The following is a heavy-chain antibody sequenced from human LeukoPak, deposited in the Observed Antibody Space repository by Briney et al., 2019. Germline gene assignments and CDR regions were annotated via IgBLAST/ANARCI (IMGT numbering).Heavy chain of an antibody. V-gene: IGHV4-39*01. J-gene: IGHJ4*02. Sequence: SETLSLTCTVSGGSISSYYWSWIRQPPGKGLEWIGSIYYSGSTYYNPSLKSRVTISVDTSKNQFSLKLSSVTAADTAVYYCARHSYYYDSSAYFDYWGQGTLVTVSS. CDR1: GGSISSYY. CDR2: IYYSGST. D-gene: IGHD3-22*01. CDR3: ARHSYYYDSSAYFDY.